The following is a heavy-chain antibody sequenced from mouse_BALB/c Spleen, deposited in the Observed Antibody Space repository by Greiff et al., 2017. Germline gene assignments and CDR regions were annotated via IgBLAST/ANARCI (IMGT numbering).Heavy chain of an antibody. Sequence: QVQLQQPGSVLVRPGASAKLSCKASGYTFTSSWMHWAKQRPGQGLEWIGEIHPNSGNTNYNEKFKGKATLTVDTSSSTAYVDLSSLTSEDSAVYYCAREDYYGGYFDYWGQGTTLTVSS. CDR3: AREDYYGGYFDY. J-gene: IGHJ2*01. V-gene: IGHV1S130*01. CDR1: GYTFTSSW. CDR2: IHPNSGNT. D-gene: IGHD1-1*01.